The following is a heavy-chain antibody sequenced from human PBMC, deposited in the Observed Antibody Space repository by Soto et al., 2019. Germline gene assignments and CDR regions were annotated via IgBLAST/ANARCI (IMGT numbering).Heavy chain of an antibody. Sequence: SETLSLTCTVSGGSISSYYWSWIRQPPGKGLEWIGYIYYSGSTNYNPSLKSRVTISVDTSKNQFSLKLSSVTAADTAVYYCARDKAIVVVPAAPSWRLDPWGQGTLVTVSS. CDR3: ARDKAIVVVPAAPSWRLDP. D-gene: IGHD2-2*01. CDR2: IYYSGST. V-gene: IGHV4-59*08. J-gene: IGHJ5*02. CDR1: GGSISSYY.